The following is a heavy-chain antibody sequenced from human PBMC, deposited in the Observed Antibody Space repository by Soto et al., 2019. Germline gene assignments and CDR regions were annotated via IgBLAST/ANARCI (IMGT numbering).Heavy chain of an antibody. D-gene: IGHD3-16*01. J-gene: IGHJ4*02. V-gene: IGHV3-30*02. CDR1: GFPFSTYN. CDR3: EKGLFTHRGNFQDYLES. CDR2: ILYDGSNE. Sequence: PGGSLRLSCAASGFPFSTYNMHWVRQAPGKGLEWVAAILYDGSNEYYVDSVKGRFTISRDNSKNTLELQMSSLRAEDTAIYYCEKGLFTHRGNFQDYLESGGQGTLVTVSP.